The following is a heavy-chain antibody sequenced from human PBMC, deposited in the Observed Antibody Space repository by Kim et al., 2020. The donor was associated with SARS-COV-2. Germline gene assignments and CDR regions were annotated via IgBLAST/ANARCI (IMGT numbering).Heavy chain of an antibody. CDR3: ARGRHDSTRSSLGDV. J-gene: IGHJ6*04. V-gene: IGHV3-48*02. Sequence: GGSLRLSCAASGFTFSSYSMNWVRQAPGKGLEWVSYISSSSSTIYYADSVKGRFTISRDNAKNSLYLQMNRLRDEDTAVYYCARGRHDSTRSSLGDVWGEGTTVTLSP. CDR1: GFTFSSYS. CDR2: ISSSSSTI. D-gene: IGHD3-22*01.